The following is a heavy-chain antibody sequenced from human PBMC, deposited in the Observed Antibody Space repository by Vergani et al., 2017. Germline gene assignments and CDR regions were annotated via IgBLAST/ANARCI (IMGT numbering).Heavy chain of an antibody. CDR2: IIPIFGTT. V-gene: IGHV1-69*13. Sequence: GQLAQSGAEVKKPGSSVKVSCKASGGTFSSNSISWVRQAPGQGLEWMGRIIPIFGTTSYAQKFQGRVTILADESTSTAYMELSSLRSEDTAVYYCARSSGYYSYYFDFWGQGTLVTVSS. CDR1: GGTFSSNS. D-gene: IGHD3-22*01. J-gene: IGHJ4*02. CDR3: ARSSGYYSYYFDF.